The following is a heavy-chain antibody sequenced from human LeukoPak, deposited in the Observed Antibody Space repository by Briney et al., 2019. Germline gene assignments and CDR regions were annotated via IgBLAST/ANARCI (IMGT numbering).Heavy chain of an antibody. Sequence: PSETLSLTCAVYGGSFSGYYWSWIRQPPGKGLEWIGEINHSGSTNYNPSLKSRVTISVDTSNKQFSLKLTSVTAADTAVYYCARWWGFDPWGQGTLVTVSS. D-gene: IGHD2-15*01. CDR1: GGSFSGYY. CDR3: ARWWGFDP. CDR2: INHSGST. J-gene: IGHJ5*02. V-gene: IGHV4-34*01.